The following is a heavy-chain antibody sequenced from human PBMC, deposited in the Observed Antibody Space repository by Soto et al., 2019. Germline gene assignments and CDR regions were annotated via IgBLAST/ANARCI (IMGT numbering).Heavy chain of an antibody. V-gene: IGHV3-48*02. CDR1: GFTFSSYS. Sequence: EVQLVESGGGLVQPGGSLRLSCAASGFTFSSYSMNWVRQAPGKGLEWVSYISSSSSTIYYADSVKGRFTISRDNAKNSLYLQMNSLREEDTGVYYCARDGAMGWFDPWGQGTLVTVSS. CDR3: ARDGAMGWFDP. D-gene: IGHD5-18*01. J-gene: IGHJ5*02. CDR2: ISSSSSTI.